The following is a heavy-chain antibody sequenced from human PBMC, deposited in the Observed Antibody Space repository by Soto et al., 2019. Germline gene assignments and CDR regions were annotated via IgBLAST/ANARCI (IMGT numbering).Heavy chain of an antibody. CDR3: ARDNFQSMVRGVDNWFDP. CDR1: GFTFSSYG. D-gene: IGHD3-10*01. Sequence: GGSLRLSCAASGFTFSSYGMHWVRQAPGKGLEWVAVIWYDGSNKYYADSVKGRFTISRDNSKNTLYLQMNSLRAEDTAVYYCARDNFQSMVRGVDNWFDPWGQGTLVTVSS. CDR2: IWYDGSNK. J-gene: IGHJ5*02. V-gene: IGHV3-33*01.